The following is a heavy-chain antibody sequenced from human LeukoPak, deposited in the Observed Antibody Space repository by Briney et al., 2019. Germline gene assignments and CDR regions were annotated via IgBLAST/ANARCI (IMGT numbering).Heavy chain of an antibody. CDR1: GFPFSSYA. J-gene: IGHJ3*02. CDR3: ARAPMSYDSSGFGGAFDI. Sequence: PGGSLRLSCSASGFPFSSYAMHWVRQAPGKGLEWVAVISCDGTNKYYADSVKGRFTISRDNSKNTMYLQMNSLRAEDTAMYYCARAPMSYDSSGFGGAFDIWGQGTMVTVSS. V-gene: IGHV3-30-3*01. D-gene: IGHD3-22*01. CDR2: ISCDGTNK.